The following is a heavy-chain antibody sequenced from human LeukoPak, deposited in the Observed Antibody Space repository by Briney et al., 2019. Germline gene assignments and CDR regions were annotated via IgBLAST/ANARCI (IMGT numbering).Heavy chain of an antibody. V-gene: IGHV3-64*01. CDR3: ARDHYDSSGYYYTYFDY. D-gene: IGHD3-22*01. Sequence: AGGSLRLSCAASGFTFSSYAMRWVRQAPGKGVEYVSAISSNGGSTYYANSVKRRFTISRDNSKTTLYLQMGSLRAEDMAVYYCARDHYDSSGYYYTYFDYWGQGTLVTVSS. J-gene: IGHJ4*02. CDR1: GFTFSSYA. CDR2: ISSNGGST.